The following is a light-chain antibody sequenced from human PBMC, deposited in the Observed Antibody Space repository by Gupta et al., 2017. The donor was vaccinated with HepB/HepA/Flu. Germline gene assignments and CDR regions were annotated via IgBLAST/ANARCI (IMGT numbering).Light chain of an antibody. CDR3: QQRSNWPLT. J-gene: IGKJ4*01. CDR2: DAS. V-gene: IGKV3-11*01. Sequence: EVVLTQSPATLSLSPGERATLSCRASQSVSSNLAWYQQKAGQAPRLLIYDASNRASGVPARFSGSGSGTDFTLTISILDPEDFAIYYIQQRSNWPLTFGGGTKVEIK. CDR1: QSVSSN.